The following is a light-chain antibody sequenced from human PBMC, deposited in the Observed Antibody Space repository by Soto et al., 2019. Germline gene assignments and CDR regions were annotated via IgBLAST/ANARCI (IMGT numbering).Light chain of an antibody. J-gene: IGKJ1*01. CDR2: DAS. CDR1: QSVSRY. V-gene: IGKV3-11*01. Sequence: EIALTQSPATLSLSPGERATLSCRASQSVSRYLAWYQQKPGQAPRLLIYDASNRATGIPARFSGSGSGTDFTLTISSLEPEDFALYYCQQYDSSPSWTFGQGTKVEIK. CDR3: QQYDSSPSWT.